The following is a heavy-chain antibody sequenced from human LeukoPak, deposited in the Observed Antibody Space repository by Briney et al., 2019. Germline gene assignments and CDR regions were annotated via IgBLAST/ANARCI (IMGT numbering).Heavy chain of an antibody. D-gene: IGHD6-13*01. Sequence: SETLSLTCTVSGGSISSGGYYWSWIRQPPGKELEWIGNIYYSGSTYYHPSLKSRVTMSVDASKNQFSLKLTSVTATDTALYYCARLYASSWYNFDSWGQGTLVTVSS. CDR1: GGSISSGGYY. CDR3: ARLYASSWYNFDS. J-gene: IGHJ4*02. CDR2: IYYSGST. V-gene: IGHV4-39*01.